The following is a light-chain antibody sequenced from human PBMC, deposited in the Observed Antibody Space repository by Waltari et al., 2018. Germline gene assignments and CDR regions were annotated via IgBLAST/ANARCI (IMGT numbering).Light chain of an antibody. J-gene: IGKJ1*01. CDR2: KAS. CDR1: QSISDW. V-gene: IGKV1-5*03. CDR3: QQYDGFWT. Sequence: DIQMTQSPSTLSASGGDRVTITCRASQSISDWLAWYQQKPGKAPKLLIYKASSLQSGVPSRFSGSGSGTEFTLTISSLQPDDFATYYCQQYDGFWTFGQGTKVDIK.